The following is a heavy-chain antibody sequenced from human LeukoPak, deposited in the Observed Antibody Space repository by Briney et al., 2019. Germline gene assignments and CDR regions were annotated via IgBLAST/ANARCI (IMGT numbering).Heavy chain of an antibody. D-gene: IGHD2-8*01. CDR1: GFTVSSNY. V-gene: IGHV3-66*02. J-gene: IGHJ6*02. CDR3: ARDAKWANYYYYGMDV. Sequence: GGSLRLSCVASGFTVSSNYMSWVRQAPGKGLEWVSVIYSGGSTYYADSVKGRFTISRDNSKNTLYLQMNSLRAEDTAVYYCARDAKWANYYYYGMDVWGQGTTVTVSS. CDR2: IYSGGST.